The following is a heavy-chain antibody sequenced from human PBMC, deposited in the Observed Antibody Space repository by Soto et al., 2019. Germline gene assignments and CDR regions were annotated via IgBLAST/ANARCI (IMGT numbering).Heavy chain of an antibody. D-gene: IGHD4-4*01. J-gene: IGHJ6*02. CDR2: IIPFIGTA. CDR3: AMVVMTTVTASYYYGMDV. V-gene: IGHV1-69*01. Sequence: QVQMLQSGAEVKKPGSSVTVSCKAYGGTFSSYAISWVRQAPGQGLEWMGRIIPFIGTANYAQKCQGRVTITADESTSTAYMELTSLRSEDTAVYYCAMVVMTTVTASYYYGMDVWGQGTTVTVSS. CDR1: GGTFSSYA.